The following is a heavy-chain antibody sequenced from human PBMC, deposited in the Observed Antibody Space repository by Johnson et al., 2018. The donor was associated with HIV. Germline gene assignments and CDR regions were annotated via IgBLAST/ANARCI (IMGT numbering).Heavy chain of an antibody. J-gene: IGHJ3*02. CDR3: ARVGSSGWLGRAFDI. CDR2: ISNSGSTI. Sequence: QVQLVESGGGLVKPGGSLRLSCAASGFTFSDYYMSWIRQAPGKGLEWISYISNSGSTIYYVDSVKGRFTISRDNSKNTRYLQMNSLRAEDTAVYYCARVGSSGWLGRAFDIWGQGTMVTVSS. V-gene: IGHV3-11*04. CDR1: GFTFSDYY. D-gene: IGHD6-19*01.